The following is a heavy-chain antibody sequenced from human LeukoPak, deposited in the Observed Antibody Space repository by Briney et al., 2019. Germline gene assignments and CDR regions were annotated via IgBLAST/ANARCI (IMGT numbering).Heavy chain of an antibody. V-gene: IGHV1-46*01. J-gene: IGHJ4*02. Sequence: ASVKVSCKASGYTFTSYYMHWVRQAPGQGLEWMGIINPSGGSTSYAQKFQGRVTMTRDTSTSTVYMELSSLRSEDTAVYYCARVPVMVYAIYYLDYWGQGTLVTVSS. CDR2: INPSGGST. CDR1: GYTFTSYY. CDR3: ARVPVMVYAIYYLDY. D-gene: IGHD2-8*01.